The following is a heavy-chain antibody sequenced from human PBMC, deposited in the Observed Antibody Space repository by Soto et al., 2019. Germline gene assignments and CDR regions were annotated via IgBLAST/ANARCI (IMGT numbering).Heavy chain of an antibody. CDR2: ISYDGSNK. CDR3: ANLRPSNWFDP. CDR1: GFTFSSYG. Sequence: PGGSLRLSCAASGFTFSSYGMHWVRQAPGKGLEWVAVISYDGSNKYYADSVKGRFTISRDNSKNTLYLQMNSLRAEDTAVYYCANLRPSNWFDPWGQGTLVTVSS. V-gene: IGHV3-30*18. J-gene: IGHJ5*02.